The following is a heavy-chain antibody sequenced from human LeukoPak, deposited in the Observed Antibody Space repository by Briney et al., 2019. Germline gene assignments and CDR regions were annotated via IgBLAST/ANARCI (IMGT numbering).Heavy chain of an antibody. D-gene: IGHD3-10*01. V-gene: IGHV1-18*01. Sequence: ASVKVSCKASGYTFTSYGISWVRQAPGQGLEWMGWISGYNGHTKYAQKLQGRVTMTTDTSTSTAYMELRSLRSDDTAVYYCTRDHPGVSAFDIWGQGTMVTVSS. CDR1: GYTFTSYG. CDR3: TRDHPGVSAFDI. CDR2: ISGYNGHT. J-gene: IGHJ3*02.